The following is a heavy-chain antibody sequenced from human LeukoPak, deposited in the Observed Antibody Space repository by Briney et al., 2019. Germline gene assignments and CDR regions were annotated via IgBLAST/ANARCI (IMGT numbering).Heavy chain of an antibody. V-gene: IGHV3-33*01. CDR3: AREAQLERRLGDAFDM. CDR2: ICSGGRSK. Sequence: GGSLRLSCAASGFTFSSYCMHWARQAPGKGLEWVALICSGGRSKYSGDSVKGRFTISRDNSKNTVFLQMNSLRGEDTAVYYCAREAQLERRLGDAFDMWGQGTMVTVSS. J-gene: IGHJ3*02. D-gene: IGHD1-1*01. CDR1: GFTFSSYC.